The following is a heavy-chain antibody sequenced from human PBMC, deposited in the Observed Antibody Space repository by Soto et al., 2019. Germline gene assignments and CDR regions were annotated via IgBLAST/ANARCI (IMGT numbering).Heavy chain of an antibody. D-gene: IGHD2-21*02. CDR3: AREPRQGDRIYYFDT. CDR1: GGSISSYS. J-gene: IGHJ4*02. Sequence: PSETLSLTCTVSGGSISSYSWNWIRQPPGKGLEWIGYVYYSGSTNYNPSLKSRVTISVDKSKNQFSLKLSSVTAADTAIYYCAREPRQGDRIYYFDTWGPGTLVTVSS. V-gene: IGHV4-59*01. CDR2: VYYSGST.